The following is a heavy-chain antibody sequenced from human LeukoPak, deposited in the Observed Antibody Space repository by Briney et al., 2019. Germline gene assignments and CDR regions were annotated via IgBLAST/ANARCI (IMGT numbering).Heavy chain of an antibody. CDR2: IRGSGVST. V-gene: IGHV3-23*01. CDR1: EFTFTSKA. J-gene: IGHJ4*02. Sequence: GGSLRLSFAASEFTFTSKARGWVPQAPGKGLEGVSAIRGSGVSTYYAASVKGRFTISRDNSKNTLYLQMNSLRAEDTAVYYCAKHEPPYYYDSSGLNPHDYWGQGALVTVSS. CDR3: AKHEPPYYYDSSGLNPHDY. D-gene: IGHD3-22*01.